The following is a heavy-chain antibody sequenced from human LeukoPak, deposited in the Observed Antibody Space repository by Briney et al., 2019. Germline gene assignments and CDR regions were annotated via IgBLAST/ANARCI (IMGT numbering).Heavy chain of an antibody. V-gene: IGHV1-18*01. CDR1: GYTFTSYG. J-gene: IGHJ4*02. Sequence: ASVKVSCKASGYTFTSYGISWVRQAPGQGLEWMGWISAYNGNTNYAQKLQGRVTMTTDTSTSTAYMELRSLRSDDTAVYYCARIQVGTIFGVVPDYWGQGTLITVSS. CDR2: ISAYNGNT. CDR3: ARIQVGTIFGVVPDY. D-gene: IGHD3-3*01.